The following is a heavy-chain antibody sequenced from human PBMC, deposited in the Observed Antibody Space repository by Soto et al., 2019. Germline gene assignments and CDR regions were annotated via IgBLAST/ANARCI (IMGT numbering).Heavy chain of an antibody. Sequence: PSETLSLTCAVYGGSFNDYYWSWVRQPPGKGLEWIGEINHSGSTNYNPSLKSRVTISVDTSKNQLSLMLSSVTAADTAVYYCARARPIAAPGTGSDHWGQGTLVTVSS. D-gene: IGHD6-13*01. J-gene: IGHJ4*02. V-gene: IGHV4-34*01. CDR2: INHSGST. CDR3: ARARPIAAPGTGSDH. CDR1: GGSFNDYY.